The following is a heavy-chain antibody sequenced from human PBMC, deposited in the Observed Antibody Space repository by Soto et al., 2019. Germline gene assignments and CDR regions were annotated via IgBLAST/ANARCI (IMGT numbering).Heavy chain of an antibody. CDR3: ARDRDDYGSGNYYNRIDF. D-gene: IGHD3-10*01. CDR1: GGIFSTYA. V-gene: IGHV1-69*01. J-gene: IGHJ4*02. CDR2: IIPIFGTP. Sequence: QVQLVQSGAEVKKPGSSVKVSCKASGGIFSTYALSWLRQAPGQGLEWMGGIIPIFGTPNYAQRFQGRVTITAHESTSTAYMELSRLRSEDTAVYYCARDRDDYGSGNYYNRIDFWGQGTLVTVSS.